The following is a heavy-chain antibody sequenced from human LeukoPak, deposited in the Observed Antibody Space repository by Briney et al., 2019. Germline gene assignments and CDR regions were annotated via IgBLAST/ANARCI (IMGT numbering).Heavy chain of an antibody. CDR3: ATGGKYYYDSSGYDY. CDR1: GYTLTELS. CDR2: FDPEDGET. V-gene: IGHV1-24*01. D-gene: IGHD3-22*01. J-gene: IGHJ4*02. Sequence: ASVKVSCKVSGYTLTELSMHWVRQAPGKGLEWMGGFDPEDGETIYAQKFQGRVTMTEDTSTDTAYMGLSSLRSEDTAVYYCATGGKYYYDSSGYDYWGQGTLVTVSS.